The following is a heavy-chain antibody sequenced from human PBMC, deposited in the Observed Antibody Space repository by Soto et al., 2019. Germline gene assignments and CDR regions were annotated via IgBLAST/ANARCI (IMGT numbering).Heavy chain of an antibody. V-gene: IGHV4-30-2*01. CDR1: GGSISSDDYS. CDR2: ICHSGST. D-gene: IGHD4-17*01. J-gene: IGHJ4*02. Sequence: SETLSLTCAVSGGSISSDDYSGNWIRQPLGKGLEWIGYICHSGSTYYNPSLKSRVTISLDTSKNEFSLNLRSVTAADTAVYNCARSPKGTTLATYFDYWGQGALVTVSS. CDR3: ARSPKGTTLATYFDY.